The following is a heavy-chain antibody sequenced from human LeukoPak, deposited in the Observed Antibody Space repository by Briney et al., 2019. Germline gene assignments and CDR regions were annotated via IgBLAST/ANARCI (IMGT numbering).Heavy chain of an antibody. D-gene: IGHD3-22*01. CDR2: INGSGGST. J-gene: IGHJ4*02. CDR1: GFTFSSYA. Sequence: GGSLRLSCAASGFTFSSYAMSWVRQAPGKGLEWVSAINGSGGSTYYADSVKGRFTISRDNSKNTLYLQMNSLRAEDTAVYYCAKDRAPYYYDSSGYYYDHWGQGTLVTVSS. V-gene: IGHV3-23*01. CDR3: AKDRAPYYYDSSGYYYDH.